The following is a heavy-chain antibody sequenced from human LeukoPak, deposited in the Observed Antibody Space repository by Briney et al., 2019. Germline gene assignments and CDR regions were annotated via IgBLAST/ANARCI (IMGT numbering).Heavy chain of an antibody. V-gene: IGHV1-69*13. Sequence: GASVKVSCKASGGTFSSYAISWVRQAPGQGLEWMGGIIPIFGTANYAQKFQGRVTITADESTSTAYMELSSLRSEDKAVYYCAREAVPAAINYYYMDVWGKGTTVTVSS. J-gene: IGHJ6*03. CDR2: IIPIFGTA. CDR1: GGTFSSYA. D-gene: IGHD2-2*02. CDR3: AREAVPAAINYYYMDV.